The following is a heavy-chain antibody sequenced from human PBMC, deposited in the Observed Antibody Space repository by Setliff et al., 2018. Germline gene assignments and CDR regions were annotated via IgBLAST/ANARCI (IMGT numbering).Heavy chain of an antibody. Sequence: GGSLRLSCAASASGFAFSSIWMNWVRQAPGKGLEWVSSISSSSSYIYYADSVKGRFTISRDNAKNSLYLQMNSLRAEDTAVYYCARDMAHRITMIVVVNPIDYWGQGTLVTVSS. D-gene: IGHD3-22*01. V-gene: IGHV3-21*01. CDR3: ARDMAHRITMIVVVNPIDY. J-gene: IGHJ4*02. CDR1: GFAFSSIW. CDR2: ISSSSSYI.